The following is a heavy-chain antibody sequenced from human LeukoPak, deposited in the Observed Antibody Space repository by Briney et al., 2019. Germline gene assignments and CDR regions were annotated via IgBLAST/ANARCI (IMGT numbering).Heavy chain of an antibody. CDR3: ATYKPGGWFDP. D-gene: IGHD3-16*01. CDR2: IYTSGST. Sequence: SETLSLTCTVSGGSISSYYWTWIRQPAGKGLEWIGRIYTSGSTNYNPSLKSRVTISVDKSKNQFSLKLSSVTAADTDVYYCATYKPGGWFDPWGQGTLVTVSS. J-gene: IGHJ5*02. CDR1: GGSISSYY. V-gene: IGHV4-4*07.